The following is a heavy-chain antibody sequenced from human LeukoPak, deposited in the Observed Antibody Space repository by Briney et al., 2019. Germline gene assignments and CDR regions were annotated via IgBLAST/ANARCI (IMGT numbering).Heavy chain of an antibody. CDR1: GFTFSGYG. CDR2: ISYDGSNK. V-gene: IGHV3-30*18. D-gene: IGHD6-13*01. Sequence: PGGSLRLSCAASGFTFSGYGMHWVRQAPGKGLEWVAVISYDGSNKYYADSVKGRFTISRDNSKNTLYLQMNSLRAEDTAVYYCAKVVEAAGRYYYYYYGMDVWGQGTTVTVSS. CDR3: AKVVEAAGRYYYYYYGMDV. J-gene: IGHJ6*02.